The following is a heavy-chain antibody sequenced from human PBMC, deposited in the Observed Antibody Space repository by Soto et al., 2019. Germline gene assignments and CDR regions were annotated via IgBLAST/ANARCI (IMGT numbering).Heavy chain of an antibody. D-gene: IGHD2-15*01. V-gene: IGHV4-34*01. CDR3: ARGGCSGGSCYRPYYYYYYMDV. CDR2: INHSGST. CDR1: GGSFSGYY. J-gene: IGHJ6*03. Sequence: SETLSLTCAVYGGSFSGYYWSWIRQPPGKGLEWIGEINHSGSTNYNPSLKSRVTISVDTSKNQFSLKLSSVTAADTAVYYCARGGCSGGSCYRPYYYYYYMDVWGKGTTVTVSS.